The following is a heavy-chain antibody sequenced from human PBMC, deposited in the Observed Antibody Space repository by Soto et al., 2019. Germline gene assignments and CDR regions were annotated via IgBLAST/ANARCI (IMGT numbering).Heavy chain of an antibody. V-gene: IGHV3-30*18. D-gene: IGHD3-3*01. CDR1: GFTFSSYG. CDR2: ISYDGSNK. J-gene: IGHJ6*02. CDR3: AKSRITIFGVVNYYYYGMDV. Sequence: GGSLRLSCAASGFTFSSYGMHWVRQAPGKGLEWVAVISYDGSNKYYADSVKGRFTISRDNSKNTLYLQMNSLRAEDTAVYYCAKSRITIFGVVNYYYYGMDVWGQGTTVTVSS.